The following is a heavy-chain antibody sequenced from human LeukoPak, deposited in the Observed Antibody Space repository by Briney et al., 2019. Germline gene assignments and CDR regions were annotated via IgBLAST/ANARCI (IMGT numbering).Heavy chain of an antibody. J-gene: IGHJ4*02. CDR2: ISNDGRNK. D-gene: IGHD3-22*01. CDR3: ARDVSGYYDSSGYYYSM. CDR1: GFIFSGYA. Sequence: PGGSLRLSCGASGFIFSGYAMHWVRQPPGKGLEWVAVISNDGRNKFYADSVKGRFTISRDNAKNSLYLQMNSLRAEDTAVYYCARDVSGYYDSSGYYYSMWGQGTLVTVSS. V-gene: IGHV3-30*04.